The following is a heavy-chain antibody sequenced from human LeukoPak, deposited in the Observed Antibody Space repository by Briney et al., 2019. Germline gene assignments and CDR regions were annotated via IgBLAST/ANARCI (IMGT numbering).Heavy chain of an antibody. J-gene: IGHJ4*02. V-gene: IGHV4-38-2*02. CDR2: IYHSGST. CDR3: ASYRRGSGYYEY. Sequence: SETLSLTCTVSGYSISSGYYWGWIRQPPGKGLEWIGSIYHSGSTYYNPSLKSRVTISVDTSKNQFSLKLSSVTAADTAVYYCASYRRGSGYYEYWGQGTLVTVSS. CDR1: GYSISSGYY. D-gene: IGHD3-3*01.